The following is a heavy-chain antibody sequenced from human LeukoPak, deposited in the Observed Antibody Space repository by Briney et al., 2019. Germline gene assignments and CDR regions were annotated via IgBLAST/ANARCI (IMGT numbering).Heavy chain of an antibody. Sequence: PGGSLRLSCAASGFTFSSYAMSWVRQAPGKGLEWVSAISGSGGSTYYADSVKGRFTISRDNSKNTLYLQMNSLRAEDTAVYYCARDSSIRYYDFWSGSYDAFDIWGQGTMVTVSS. CDR3: ARDSSIRYYDFWSGSYDAFDI. V-gene: IGHV3-23*01. CDR1: GFTFSSYA. J-gene: IGHJ3*02. CDR2: ISGSGGST. D-gene: IGHD3-3*01.